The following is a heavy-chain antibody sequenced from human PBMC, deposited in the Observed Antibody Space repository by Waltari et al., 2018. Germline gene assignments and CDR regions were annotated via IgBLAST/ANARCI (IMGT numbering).Heavy chain of an antibody. Sequence: QVQLVQSGAEVKKPGASVKVSCKASGYTFTSYGISWVRQAPGQGLEWMGWIDPHSGGTNYAQKFQGRVTMTRDMSISTGYMELSRLTSDDTAVYFCTRDGVRAGIVDQWGQGTLVTVSS. CDR3: TRDGVRAGIVDQ. CDR1: GYTFTSYG. D-gene: IGHD3-22*01. J-gene: IGHJ4*02. V-gene: IGHV1-2*02. CDR2: IDPHSGGT.